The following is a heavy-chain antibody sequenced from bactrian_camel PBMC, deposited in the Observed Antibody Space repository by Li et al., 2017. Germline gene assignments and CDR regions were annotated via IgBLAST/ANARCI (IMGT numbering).Heavy chain of an antibody. J-gene: IGHJ4*01. Sequence: QVQLVESGGGLVQPGGSLRISCVAPGFAFNRYWVYWVRQAPGKALEWISDINSSGGNRNYADSVKGRFIVSKDNAKTTWYLQMSDVKPEDTAVYYCSADGWLGSSYTSRFNYWGQGTQVTVS. CDR1: GFAFNRYW. V-gene: IGHV3S1*01. CDR3: SADGWLGSSYTSRFNY. D-gene: IGHD1*01. CDR2: INSSGGNR.